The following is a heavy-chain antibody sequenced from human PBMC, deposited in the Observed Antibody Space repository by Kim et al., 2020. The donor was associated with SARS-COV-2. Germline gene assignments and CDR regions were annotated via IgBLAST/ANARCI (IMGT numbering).Heavy chain of an antibody. CDR3: ARDRSDIVVVAADY. D-gene: IGHD2-15*01. J-gene: IGHJ4*02. V-gene: IGHV3-21*01. Sequence: ADSVKGRFTIARDNAKNSLYLQMNSLRAEDTAVYYCARDRSDIVVVAADYWGQGTLVTVSS.